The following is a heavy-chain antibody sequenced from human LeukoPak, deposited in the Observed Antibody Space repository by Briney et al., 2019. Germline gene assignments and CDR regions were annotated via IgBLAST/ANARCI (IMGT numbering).Heavy chain of an antibody. V-gene: IGHV1-8*01. CDR2: MNPNSGNT. CDR1: GYTFTSYD. D-gene: IGHD3-10*01. J-gene: IGHJ5*02. CDR3: ARGRKEITMVRGAINWFDP. Sequence: ASVKVSCKASGYTFTSYDINWVRQATGQGLEWMGWMNPNSGNTGYAQKFQGRVTKTRNTSISTAYMELSSLRSEDTDVYYCARGRKEITMVRGAINWFDPWGQGTLVTVSS.